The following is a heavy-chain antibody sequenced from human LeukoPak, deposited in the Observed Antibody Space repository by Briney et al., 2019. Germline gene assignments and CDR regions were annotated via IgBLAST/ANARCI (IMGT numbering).Heavy chain of an antibody. J-gene: IGHJ4*02. Sequence: GASVKVSCKASGGTFSSYGISWVRQAPGQGLEWMGWISAYNGNTNYAQKLQGRVTMTTDTSTSTAYMELRSLRSDDTAVYYCARSLRFLEWLFVDGFDYWGQGTLVTVSS. V-gene: IGHV1-18*01. CDR1: GGTFSSYG. CDR3: ARSLRFLEWLFVDGFDY. D-gene: IGHD3-3*01. CDR2: ISAYNGNT.